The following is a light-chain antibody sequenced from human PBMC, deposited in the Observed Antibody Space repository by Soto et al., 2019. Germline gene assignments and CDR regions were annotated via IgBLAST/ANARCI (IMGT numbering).Light chain of an antibody. V-gene: IGKV3-20*01. CDR2: DAS. Sequence: EIVLTQSPGTLSLSPGERATLSCRASQIVSSSSLAWYQQKRGQAPRLVIYDASTRATGIPDRFSASGSGTDFTLTISRLEPEDFAVYFCQQYASAPLTFGQGTKV. CDR1: QIVSSSS. J-gene: IGKJ1*01. CDR3: QQYASAPLT.